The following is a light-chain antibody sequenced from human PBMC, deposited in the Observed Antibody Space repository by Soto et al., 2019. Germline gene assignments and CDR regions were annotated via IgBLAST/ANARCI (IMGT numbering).Light chain of an antibody. CDR3: LHHHNFPLT. CDR2: DAS. V-gene: IGKV1-17*03. Sequence: DIQMTQSPSAMSASVGDRVTITCRASQGISNHLVWFQQKPGKVPKRQIYDASSLQAGVPSRFSGSGSGTDFTLTISSLQPEDFATYYCLHHHNFPLTFGQGTRLE. CDR1: QGISNH. J-gene: IGKJ5*01.